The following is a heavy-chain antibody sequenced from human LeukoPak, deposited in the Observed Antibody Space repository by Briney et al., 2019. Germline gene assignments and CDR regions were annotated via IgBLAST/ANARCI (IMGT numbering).Heavy chain of an antibody. CDR3: ARDRQPLYSSGWYIDY. CDR1: GFTFSSYG. D-gene: IGHD6-19*01. J-gene: IGHJ4*02. Sequence: PGGSLRLSCAASGFTFSSYGMHWVRQAPGKGLEWVAVIWYDGSNKYYADSVKGRFTISRDNSKNTLYLQMNSLRAEDTAVYYCARDRQPLYSSGWYIDYWGQGTLVTVSS. CDR2: IWYDGSNK. V-gene: IGHV3-33*01.